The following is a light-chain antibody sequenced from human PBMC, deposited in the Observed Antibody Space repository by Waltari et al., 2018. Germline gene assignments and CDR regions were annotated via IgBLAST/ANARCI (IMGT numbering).Light chain of an antibody. CDR2: RDD. V-gene: IGLV1-44*01. CDR3: AAWDDSLNGYV. CDR1: SSNIGSNT. Sequence: QSVLTQPPSASETPGQRVTISCSGSSSNIGSNTVNWYQQLPGTAPKLLIYRDDQRPSGVPDRFSGSKSGTAASLAISGLQSEDEADYYCAAWDDSLNGYVLGTGTEVTVL. J-gene: IGLJ1*01.